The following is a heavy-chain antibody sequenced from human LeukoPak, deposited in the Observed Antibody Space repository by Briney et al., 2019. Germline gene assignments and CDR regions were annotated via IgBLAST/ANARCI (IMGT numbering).Heavy chain of an antibody. J-gene: IGHJ4*02. Sequence: GGSLRLSCAASRFTFNNAWMSWVRQAPGKGLEWVGRIKSKTDDGTTDYAARVKGRFTISSDDSKNTVYLQMNGLKTEDTGVYYCTSEDQGGFDYWGQGTLVTVSS. CDR2: IKSKTDDGTT. CDR1: RFTFNNAW. V-gene: IGHV3-15*01. D-gene: IGHD1-26*01. CDR3: TSEDQGGFDY.